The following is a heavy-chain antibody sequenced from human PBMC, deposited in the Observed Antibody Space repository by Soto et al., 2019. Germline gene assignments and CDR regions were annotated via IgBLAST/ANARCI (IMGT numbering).Heavy chain of an antibody. V-gene: IGHV1-69*06. J-gene: IGHJ4*02. Sequence: QVQLVQSGAEVKKPGSSVKVSCKASGGTFSSYAISWVRQAPGQGLEWMGGIIPIFGTANYAQKFQGRVTMTTDTSTSTAYMELRSLRSDDTAVYYCARDAGLVTIFGVVTKYYFDYWGQGTLVTVSS. CDR2: IIPIFGTA. CDR1: GGTFSSYA. D-gene: IGHD3-3*01. CDR3: ARDAGLVTIFGVVTKYYFDY.